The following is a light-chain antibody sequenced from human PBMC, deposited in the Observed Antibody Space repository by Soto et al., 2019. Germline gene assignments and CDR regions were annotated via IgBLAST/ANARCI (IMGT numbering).Light chain of an antibody. CDR1: SSDIGRYKF. Sequence: QSVLPQPASVSGSPGQSITISCTGTSSDIGRYKFVSWFQQHPGKAPKLLIFEGTNRPSGVSNRFSGSKSGNTASLTISGLQAEDEAIYFCSSSTNTNTLVIFGGGTKVTVL. CDR2: EGT. J-gene: IGLJ2*01. CDR3: SSSTNTNTLVI. V-gene: IGLV2-14*01.